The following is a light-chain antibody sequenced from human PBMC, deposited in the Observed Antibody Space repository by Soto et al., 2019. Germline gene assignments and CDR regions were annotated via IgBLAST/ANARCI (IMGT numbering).Light chain of an antibody. Sequence: DIQMTQSPSSLSASVGDRVTITCRASQSISSYLNWYQQKPGKAPKFLIYAASSLQSGVPSRFSGGGSGKDFTLTISSLQPEDFASYFCQQSYSTPYTFGQGTKLEIK. CDR1: QSISSY. CDR3: QQSYSTPYT. V-gene: IGKV1-39*01. CDR2: AAS. J-gene: IGKJ2*01.